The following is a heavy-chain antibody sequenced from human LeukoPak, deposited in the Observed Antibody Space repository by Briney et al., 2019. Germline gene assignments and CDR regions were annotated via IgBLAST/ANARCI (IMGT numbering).Heavy chain of an antibody. D-gene: IGHD3-10*01. Sequence: PGGSLRLSCAASGCTFDDYAMHWVRQAPGKGLEWVSLISWDGGSTYYADSVKGRSTISRDNSKNSLYLQMNSLRAEDTALYYCAAMGTGSFDYWGQGTLVTVSS. CDR2: ISWDGGST. CDR3: AAMGTGSFDY. CDR1: GCTFDDYA. J-gene: IGHJ4*02. V-gene: IGHV3-43D*03.